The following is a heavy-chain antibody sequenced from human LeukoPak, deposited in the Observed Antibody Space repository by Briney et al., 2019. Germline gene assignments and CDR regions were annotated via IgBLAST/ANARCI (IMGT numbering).Heavy chain of an antibody. Sequence: SETLPLTCTVSGGSISSYYWSWIRQPAGKGLEWIGRIYTSGSTNYNPSLKSRVTMSVDTSKNQFSLKLSSVTAADTAVYYCAGDGYKGGTDYWGQGTLVTVSS. CDR1: GGSISSYY. CDR3: AGDGYKGGTDY. D-gene: IGHD5-24*01. J-gene: IGHJ4*02. V-gene: IGHV4-4*07. CDR2: IYTSGST.